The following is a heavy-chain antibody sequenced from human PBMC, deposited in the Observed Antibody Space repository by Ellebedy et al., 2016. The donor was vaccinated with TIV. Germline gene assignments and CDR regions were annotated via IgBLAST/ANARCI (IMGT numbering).Heavy chain of an antibody. J-gene: IGHJ6*02. CDR2: IRYDGSNK. D-gene: IGHD1-26*01. CDR3: ANSGSYFSYYGLDV. Sequence: GGSLRLSCAASGLMFSSYEMHWVRQAPGKGLEWVAFIRYDGSNKYYADSVKGRFTISRDNSKNTLYLQMNSLRAEDTAVYYCANSGSYFSYYGLDVWGQGTTVTVSS. CDR1: GLMFSSYE. V-gene: IGHV3-30*02.